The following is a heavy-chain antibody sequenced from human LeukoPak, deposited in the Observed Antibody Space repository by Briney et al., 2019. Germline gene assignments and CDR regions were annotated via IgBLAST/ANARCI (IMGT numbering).Heavy chain of an antibody. CDR2: IIPIFGTA. CDR3: AVMHISNYYDSSGYAQVYYYYGMDV. J-gene: IGHJ6*02. V-gene: IGHV1-69*13. D-gene: IGHD3-22*01. Sequence: ASVKVSCKASGGTFSSYAISWVRQAPGQGLEWMGGIIPIFGTANYAQKFQGRVTITADESTSTAYMELSSLRSEDTAVYYCAVMHISNYYDSSGYAQVYYYYGMDVWGQGTTVTVSS. CDR1: GGTFSSYA.